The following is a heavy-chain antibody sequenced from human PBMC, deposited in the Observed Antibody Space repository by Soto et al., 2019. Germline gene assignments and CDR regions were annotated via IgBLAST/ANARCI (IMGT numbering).Heavy chain of an antibody. CDR2: IYYNGRT. V-gene: IGHV4-59*08. J-gene: IGHJ4*02. CDR1: GGSISSKY. Sequence: QVQLQESGPGLVKPSETLSLTCTVSGGSISSKYWSWIRQPPGKGLEWIGYIYYNGRTNYNPSLKSRVTISVDPSRTQFSLKLSSVTAADTAVYYCARRRWATIAEAGSFDYWGQGILVTVSS. CDR3: ARRRWATIAEAGSFDY. D-gene: IGHD6-13*01.